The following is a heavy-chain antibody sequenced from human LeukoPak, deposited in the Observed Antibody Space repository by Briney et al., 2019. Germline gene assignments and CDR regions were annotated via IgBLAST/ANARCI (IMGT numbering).Heavy chain of an antibody. Sequence: SETLSLTCTVSGGSISSGDYYWSWIRQPPGKGLEWIGYIYYSGSTYYNPSLKSRVTISVDTSKNQFSLKLSSVTAADTAVYYCARGSVVVPAAILGWFDPWGQGTLVTVSS. CDR1: GGSISSGDYY. J-gene: IGHJ5*02. V-gene: IGHV4-30-4*01. D-gene: IGHD2-2*02. CDR3: ARGSVVVPAAILGWFDP. CDR2: IYYSGST.